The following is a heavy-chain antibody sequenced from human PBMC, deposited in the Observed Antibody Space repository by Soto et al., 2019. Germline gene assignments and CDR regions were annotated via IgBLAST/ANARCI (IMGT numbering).Heavy chain of an antibody. CDR1: GYTFTSYD. Sequence: QVQLVQSGAEVKKPGASVKVSCKASGYTFTSYDINWVRQATGQGLEWMGWMNPNSGNTGYAQKLQGRVTMTRNTCISTAYMELSSLRSEDTAVYYCARQYYDFWSGDRWFDPWGQGTLVTVSS. CDR3: ARQYYDFWSGDRWFDP. V-gene: IGHV1-8*01. D-gene: IGHD3-3*01. CDR2: MNPNSGNT. J-gene: IGHJ5*02.